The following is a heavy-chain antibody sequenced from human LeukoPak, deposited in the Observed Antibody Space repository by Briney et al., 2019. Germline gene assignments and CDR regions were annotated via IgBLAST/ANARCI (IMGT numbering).Heavy chain of an antibody. CDR1: GYTFTSYY. CDR3: ARDGSAYDFWSGYWMDFDY. CDR2: INLSGGST. V-gene: IGHV1-46*03. Sequence: ASVKVSCKASGYTFTSYYMHWVRQAPGQGLEWMGIINLSGGSTSYAQKFQGRVTMTRDTSTSTVYMELSSLRSEDTAVYYCARDGSAYDFWSGYWMDFDYWGQGTLVTVSS. J-gene: IGHJ4*02. D-gene: IGHD3-3*01.